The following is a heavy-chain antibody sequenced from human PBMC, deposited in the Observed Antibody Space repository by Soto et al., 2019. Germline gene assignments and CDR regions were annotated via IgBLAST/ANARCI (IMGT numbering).Heavy chain of an antibody. CDR2: IYYSGST. D-gene: IGHD3-22*01. CDR1: GRSISSSSYY. Sequence: SETLSLTCTVSGRSISSSSYYWGWIRQPPGKGLEWIGSIYYSGSTYYNPSLKSRVTISVDTSKNQFSLKLSSVTAADTAVYYCARRLYYDSSGFEGGGMDVWGQGTTVS. V-gene: IGHV4-39*01. CDR3: ARRLYYDSSGFEGGGMDV. J-gene: IGHJ6*02.